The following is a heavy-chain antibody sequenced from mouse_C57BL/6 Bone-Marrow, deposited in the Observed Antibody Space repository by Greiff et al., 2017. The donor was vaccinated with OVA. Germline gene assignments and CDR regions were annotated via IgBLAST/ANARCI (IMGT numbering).Heavy chain of an antibody. J-gene: IGHJ3*01. D-gene: IGHD1-1*01. CDR3: ARPDYYGSGGLAY. CDR2: IYPGSGST. Sequence: VQLQQPGAELVKPGASVKMSCKASGYTFTSYWITWVKQRPGQGLEWIGDIYPGSGSTNYNEKFKSKATLTVDTSSSTAYMQLSSLTSEDSAVYYCARPDYYGSGGLAYWGQGTLVTVSA. CDR1: GYTFTSYW. V-gene: IGHV1-55*01.